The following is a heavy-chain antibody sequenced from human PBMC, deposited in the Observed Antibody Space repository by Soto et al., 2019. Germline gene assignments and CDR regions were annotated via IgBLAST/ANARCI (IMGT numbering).Heavy chain of an antibody. J-gene: IGHJ5*02. CDR2: IHYTGST. CDR3: ARDLTISSTDGPLDP. Sequence: TLSLTCTVSGGSMSRYYWTWIRQPPGKGLEWIGNIHYTGSTNYNPSLKSRDTILLGTSTSQFSLKVSSVTAADTAVYYCARDLTISSTDGPLDPWGHGTLVTVSS. D-gene: IGHD1-1*01. V-gene: IGHV4-59*01. CDR1: GGSMSRYY.